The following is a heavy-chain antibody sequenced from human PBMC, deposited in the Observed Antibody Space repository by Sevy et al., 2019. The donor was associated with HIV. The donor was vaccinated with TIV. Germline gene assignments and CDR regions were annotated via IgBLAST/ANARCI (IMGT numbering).Heavy chain of an antibody. CDR1: GFTFSSYA. CDR2: ISYDGSNK. V-gene: IGHV3-30-3*01. CDR3: ARSYDFWSGYYTDYYYGMDV. Sequence: GGSLRLSCVASGFTFSSYAMHWVRQAPGKGLEWVAVISYDGSNKYYADSVKGRFTISRDNSKNTLYLQMNSLRAEDTAVYYCARSYDFWSGYYTDYYYGMDVWGQGTTVTVSS. J-gene: IGHJ6*02. D-gene: IGHD3-3*01.